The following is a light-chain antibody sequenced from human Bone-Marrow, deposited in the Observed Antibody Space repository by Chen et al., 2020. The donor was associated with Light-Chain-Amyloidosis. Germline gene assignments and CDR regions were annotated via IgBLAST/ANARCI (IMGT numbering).Light chain of an antibody. V-gene: IGLV2-14*01. CDR2: EVT. J-gene: IGLJ1*01. CDR3: SSYTITNTLV. Sequence: QSALTQPASVSGSPGQSITISCTGTSSDVGGDNHVSWYQQHPDKAPKLMFYEVTNRPSWVPDRFAGSKSDNTASLTISRLQTEDEADYFCSSYTITNTLVFGSGTRVTVL. CDR1: SSDVGGDNH.